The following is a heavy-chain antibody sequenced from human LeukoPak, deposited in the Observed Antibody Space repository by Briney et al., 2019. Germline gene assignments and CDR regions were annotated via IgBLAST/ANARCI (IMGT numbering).Heavy chain of an antibody. CDR2: ISGSGGST. CDR3: AKSQQLWFGELLEGFDY. Sequence: GGSLRLSCAASGFTFSSYAMSWVRQAAGKGLEWVSAISGSGGSTYYADSVKGRFTISRDNSKNTLYLQMNSLRAEDTAVYYCAKSQQLWFGELLEGFDYWGQGTLVTVSS. D-gene: IGHD3-10*01. CDR1: GFTFSSYA. V-gene: IGHV3-23*01. J-gene: IGHJ4*02.